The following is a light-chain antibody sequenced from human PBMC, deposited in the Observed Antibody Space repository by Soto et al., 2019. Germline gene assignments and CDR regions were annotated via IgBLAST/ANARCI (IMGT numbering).Light chain of an antibody. J-gene: IGLJ1*01. CDR2: KDT. V-gene: IGLV3-25*02. Sequence: SYELTQPPSVSVSPGQTARITCSGDELPKEYAYWYQQKPGQAPLLVIYKDTERPSGIPERFSASSSGTTVTLTISGVQAEDEGDYYCLSADSIRRYVFGTGTKLTVL. CDR1: ELPKEY. CDR3: LSADSIRRYV.